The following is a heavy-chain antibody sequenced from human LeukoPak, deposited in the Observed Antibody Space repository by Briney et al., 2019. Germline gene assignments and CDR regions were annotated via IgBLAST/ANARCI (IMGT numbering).Heavy chain of an antibody. Sequence: GASVKVSCKASGGTFSDYAYNWARQAPGQGLEWMGVFIPILGTANSTQNFQDKVTITADISTNTAYLELTSLRSEDTAVYFCAGIPVFGVVLHQVPVWGKGTTVTVSS. CDR3: AGIPVFGVVLHQVPV. CDR2: FIPILGTA. CDR1: GGTFSDYA. J-gene: IGHJ6*04. D-gene: IGHD3-3*01. V-gene: IGHV1-69*10.